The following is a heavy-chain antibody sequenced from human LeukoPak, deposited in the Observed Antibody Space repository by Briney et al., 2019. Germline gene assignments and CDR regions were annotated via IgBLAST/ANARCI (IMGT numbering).Heavy chain of an antibody. CDR1: GGSISDFY. Sequence: PSETLSLTCTVSGGSISDFYWAWTRQPADKGLEYIGRIFADEDTKYNPNLNPSLKSRVTITVNTSKNQFSLKMTSVTAADTAVYYCARQPCPLRGDHFDFWGQGTLVTVSS. CDR3: ARQPCPLRGDHFDF. V-gene: IGHV4-4*07. J-gene: IGHJ4*02. CDR2: IFADEDTKYNP. D-gene: IGHD3-16*01.